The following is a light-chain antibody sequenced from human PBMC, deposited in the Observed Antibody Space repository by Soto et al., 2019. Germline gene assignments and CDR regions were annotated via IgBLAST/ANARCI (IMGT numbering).Light chain of an antibody. J-gene: IGKJ4*01. CDR1: QGISNY. V-gene: IGKV1-27*01. CDR3: QKYNYAPT. CDR2: AAS. Sequence: DIQMTQSPSSLSASVGDRVTITCRASQGISNYLAWYQQKPWKVPELLIYAASTLQSGVPSRFSGSGSGTDFTLTISSLQPEDVATYYCQKYNYAPTFGGGTKVEIK.